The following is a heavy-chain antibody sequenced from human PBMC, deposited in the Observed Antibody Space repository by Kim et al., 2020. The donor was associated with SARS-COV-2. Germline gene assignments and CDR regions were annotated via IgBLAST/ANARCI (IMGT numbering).Heavy chain of an antibody. V-gene: IGHV3-33*06. J-gene: IGHJ6*02. CDR3: AKRDYYYGMDV. Sequence: YYADSVKGRFTISRDNSKNTLYLQMNSLRAEDTAVYYCAKRDYYYGMDVWGQGTTVTVSS.